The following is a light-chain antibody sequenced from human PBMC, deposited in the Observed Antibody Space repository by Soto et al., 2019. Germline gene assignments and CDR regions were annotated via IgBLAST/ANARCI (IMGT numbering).Light chain of an antibody. CDR3: QQYNSNPLT. V-gene: IGKV1-5*01. J-gene: IGKJ4*01. Sequence: DIQMTQSPSTLSASVGDRVTITCRASQSISSWLAWYQQKPGKAPKLLIYAASSLQSGVPSRFSGTGSGTVFILTISSLQPDDFATYYCQQYNSNPLTFGGGTRVEIK. CDR2: AAS. CDR1: QSISSW.